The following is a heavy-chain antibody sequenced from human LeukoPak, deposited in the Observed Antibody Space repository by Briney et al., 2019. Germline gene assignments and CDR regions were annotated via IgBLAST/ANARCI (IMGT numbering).Heavy chain of an antibody. V-gene: IGHV5-51*01. CDR1: GYSFTSYW. Sequence: ESLKISCKGSGYSFTSYWIGWMRQMPGKGLEWMGIIYPGDSDTRYSPSFQGQVTISADKSISTAYLQWSSLKASDTAMYYCARQDIVVVPAARNAFDIWGQGTMVTVSS. CDR2: IYPGDSDT. CDR3: ARQDIVVVPAARNAFDI. J-gene: IGHJ3*02. D-gene: IGHD2-2*01.